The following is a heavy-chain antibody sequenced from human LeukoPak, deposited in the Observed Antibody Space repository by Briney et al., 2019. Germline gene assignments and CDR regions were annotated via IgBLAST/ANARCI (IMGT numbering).Heavy chain of an antibody. CDR3: ARVPGGGYNYGSYYYGMDV. J-gene: IGHJ6*02. D-gene: IGHD5-18*01. V-gene: IGHV1-18*01. Sequence: ASVKVPCKASGYTFTSYGISWVRQAPGQGLEWMGWISAYNGNTNYAQKLQGRVAMTTDTSTSTAYMELRSLRSDDTAVYYCARVPGGGYNYGSYYYGMDVWGQGTTVTVSS. CDR1: GYTFTSYG. CDR2: ISAYNGNT.